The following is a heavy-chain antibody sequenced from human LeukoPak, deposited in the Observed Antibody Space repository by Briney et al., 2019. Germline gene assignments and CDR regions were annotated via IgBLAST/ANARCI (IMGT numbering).Heavy chain of an antibody. J-gene: IGHJ3*02. CDR2: LNPKTGVT. D-gene: IGHD4-17*01. CDR3: ANVHLTTLSNDVRDATEM. V-gene: IGHV1-2*02. CDR1: GYTFTIGY. Sequence: ASVKVTRKSTGYTFTIGYLHLVRLAPGQGLEWMGWLNPKTGVTDYAQKFQGSVTLSRDTSISTAYMELSRLRSDDTALYYGANVHLTTLSNDVRDATEMWGQGTMVTVSS.